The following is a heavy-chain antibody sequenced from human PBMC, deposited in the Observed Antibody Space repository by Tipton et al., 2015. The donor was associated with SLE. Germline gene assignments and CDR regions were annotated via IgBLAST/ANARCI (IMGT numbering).Heavy chain of an antibody. D-gene: IGHD3-16*01. J-gene: IGHJ4*02. Sequence: TLSLTCTVSGDSINSHYWSWIRQPAGKGLQWIGRIYPSGSINYNPSLKSRVTMSVDTSKNQFSLRLNSVTAADTAVYYCARGAHGNTVSLFQYWGQGTLVTVSS. CDR2: IYPSGSI. CDR1: GDSINSHY. V-gene: IGHV4-4*07. CDR3: ARGAHGNTVSLFQY.